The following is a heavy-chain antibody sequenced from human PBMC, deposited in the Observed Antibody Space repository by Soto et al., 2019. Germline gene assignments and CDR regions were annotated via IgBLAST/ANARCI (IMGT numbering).Heavy chain of an antibody. J-gene: IGHJ5*02. Sequence: QLQLQESGPGLVKPSETLSLTCTVSGGSISSSSYYWGWIRQPPGKGLEWIGSIYYSGSTYYNPSLKSRVTISVDTSKNQFSLKLSSVTAADTAVYYCARHPDGYNWNDEGCWFDPWGQGTLVTVSS. D-gene: IGHD1-1*01. V-gene: IGHV4-39*01. CDR1: GGSISSSSYY. CDR2: IYYSGST. CDR3: ARHPDGYNWNDEGCWFDP.